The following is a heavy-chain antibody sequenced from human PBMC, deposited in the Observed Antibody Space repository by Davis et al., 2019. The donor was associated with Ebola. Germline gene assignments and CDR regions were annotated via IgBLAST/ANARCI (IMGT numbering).Heavy chain of an antibody. V-gene: IGHV1-2*06. CDR1: GYTFTGYY. D-gene: IGHD3-22*01. J-gene: IGHJ5*02. Sequence: ASVKVSCKASGYTFTGYYMHWVRQAPGQGLEWMGRINPNSGGTNYAQKLQGRVTMTTDTSTSTAFMELRSLRSDDTAVYYCARGRDYYDTDGYYPFSWSDLWGQGTLVTVSS. CDR3: ARGRDYYDTDGYYPFSWSDL. CDR2: INPNSGGT.